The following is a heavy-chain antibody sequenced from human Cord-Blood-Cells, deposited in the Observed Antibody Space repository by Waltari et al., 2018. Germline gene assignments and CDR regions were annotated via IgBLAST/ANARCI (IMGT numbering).Heavy chain of an antibody. CDR2: IIPIFGTA. CDR3: AREKRGSYWYFDL. V-gene: IGHV1-69*01. CDR1: GSNCSSYA. Sequence: VQLGQSGAEVKKRGPAVKVSCTASGSNCSSYAISWMRRAPGRRLEWMGGIIPIFGTANYAQKFQGRVTITADESTSTAYMELSSLRSEDTAVYYCAREKRGSYWYFDLWGRGTLVTVSS. D-gene: IGHD1-1*01. J-gene: IGHJ2*01.